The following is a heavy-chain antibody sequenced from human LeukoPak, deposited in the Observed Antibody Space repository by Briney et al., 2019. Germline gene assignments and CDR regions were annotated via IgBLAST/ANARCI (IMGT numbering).Heavy chain of an antibody. J-gene: IGHJ1*01. CDR2: ISGSGGST. Sequence: GASLRLSCAASGFTFSSYAMSWVRQAPGEGLEWVSAISGSGGSTYYADSVKGRFTISRDNSKNTLYLQMNSLRAEDTAVYYCAKVELNWNDEYFQHWGQGTLVTVSS. V-gene: IGHV3-23*01. CDR3: AKVELNWNDEYFQH. CDR1: GFTFSSYA. D-gene: IGHD1-1*01.